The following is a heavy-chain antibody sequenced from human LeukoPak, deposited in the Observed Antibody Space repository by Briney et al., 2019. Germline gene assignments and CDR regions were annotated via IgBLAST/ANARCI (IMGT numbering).Heavy chain of an antibody. D-gene: IGHD3-22*01. Sequence: GGSLRLSCAASGFXVSSNYISWVRQAPGKGLEWVSVIYNVGNTHYADSVKGRFTISRDISKNTIYLQMNSLRAEDTAMYFCARSSRYYYDGSGYYPGPPDHWGQGTLVTVSS. J-gene: IGHJ5*02. CDR2: IYNVGNT. V-gene: IGHV3-53*01. CDR1: GFXVSSNY. CDR3: ARSSRYYYDGSGYYPGPPDH.